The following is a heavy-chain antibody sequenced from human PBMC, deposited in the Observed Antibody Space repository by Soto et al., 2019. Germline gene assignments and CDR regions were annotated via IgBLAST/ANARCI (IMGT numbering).Heavy chain of an antibody. CDR3: ARVGYDFWSGLDV. J-gene: IGHJ6*04. V-gene: IGHV1-69*02. CDR1: GGALSSYT. Sequence: ASVKVSCKASGGALSSYTFSWVRQAPGQGLEWMGRVIPNLGVTNYAKKFQGRFTIAVNTSTSTAYMELNSLRSEDTAVYYCARVGYDFWSGLDVWGKGTTVTVSS. D-gene: IGHD3-3*01. CDR2: VIPNLGVT.